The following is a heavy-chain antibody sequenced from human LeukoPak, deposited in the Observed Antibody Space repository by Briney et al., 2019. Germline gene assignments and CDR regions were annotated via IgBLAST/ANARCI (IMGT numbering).Heavy chain of an antibody. D-gene: IGHD6-13*01. CDR3: GRDYASSWTPLFNY. CDR2: ISGSGGST. CDR1: GFTFSSYA. V-gene: IGHV3-23*01. Sequence: GGSLRLSCAASGFTFSSYAMSWVRQAPGKGLEWVSGISGSGGSTYYADSVKGRFTIFRDNSKNTLYLQMNSLRAEDTAVYYCGRDYASSWTPLFNYWGQGTLVTVSS. J-gene: IGHJ4*02.